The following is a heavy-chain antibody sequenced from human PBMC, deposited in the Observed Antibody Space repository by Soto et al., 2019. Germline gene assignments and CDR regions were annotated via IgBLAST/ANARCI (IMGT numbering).Heavy chain of an antibody. J-gene: IGHJ6*02. CDR3: ARDDSGWDYYYYYYGMDV. Sequence: PGGSLRLSCAASGFTFSSYWMSWVRQAPGKGLEWVANIKQDGSEKYYVDSVKGRFTISRDNAKNSLYLQMNSLRAEDTAVYYCARDDSGWDYYYYYYGMDVWGQGTTVTVSS. CDR1: GFTFSSYW. V-gene: IGHV3-7*03. CDR2: IKQDGSEK. D-gene: IGHD6-19*01.